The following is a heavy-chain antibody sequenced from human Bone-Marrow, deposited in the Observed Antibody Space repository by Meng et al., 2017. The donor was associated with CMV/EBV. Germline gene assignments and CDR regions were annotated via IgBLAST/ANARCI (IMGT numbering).Heavy chain of an antibody. V-gene: IGHV4-34*01. D-gene: IGHD3-10*01. Sequence: SETLSLTCAVYGGSFSGYYWSWIRQPPGKGLEWIGEINHSGSTNYNPSLKRRVTISVDTSKNQFSLKLSSVTAADTAVYYCARGQYYYGSGSYYTFWGQGKLVTVSS. CDR3: ARGQYYYGSGSYYTF. J-gene: IGHJ4*02. CDR2: INHSGST. CDR1: GGSFSGYY.